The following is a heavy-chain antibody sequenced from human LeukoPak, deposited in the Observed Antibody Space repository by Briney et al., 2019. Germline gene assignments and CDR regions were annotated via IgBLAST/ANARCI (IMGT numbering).Heavy chain of an antibody. D-gene: IGHD1-26*01. Sequence: GGSLRLSCAASGFTFSGSALHWVRQASGKGLEWMGIIYPGDSDTRYSPSFQGQVTISADKSISTAYLQWSSLKASDTAMYYCARQGSSIDYWGQGTLVTVSS. CDR1: GFTFSGSA. J-gene: IGHJ4*02. V-gene: IGHV5-51*01. CDR2: IYPGDSDT. CDR3: ARQGSSIDY.